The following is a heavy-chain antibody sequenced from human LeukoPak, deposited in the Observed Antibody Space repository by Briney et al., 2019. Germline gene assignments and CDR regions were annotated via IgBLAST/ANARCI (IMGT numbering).Heavy chain of an antibody. CDR2: ISTSSSYI. J-gene: IGHJ4*02. Sequence: GGSLRLSCAASGFTFSSYAMSWVRQAPGKGLEWVSSISTSSSYIYYADSVKGRFTISRDNAKKSLYLQMNSLRAEDTAVYYCARDHEGVVGTTRGVDYWGQGTLVTVSS. V-gene: IGHV3-21*01. CDR3: ARDHEGVVGTTRGVDY. D-gene: IGHD1-26*01. CDR1: GFTFSSYA.